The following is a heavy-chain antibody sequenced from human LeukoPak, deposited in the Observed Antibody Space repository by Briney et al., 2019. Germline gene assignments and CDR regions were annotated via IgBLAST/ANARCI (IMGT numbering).Heavy chain of an antibody. CDR3: ARGWVKYDF. V-gene: IGHV3-7*01. CDR1: GFSSSSYW. Sequence: PGGSLRLSCEASGFSSSSYWMSWVRQAPGKGLEWVANLKQDGSEKYYVDSVKGRFTISRDNAKSSLYLQMNSLRAEDTAVYYSARGWVKYDFWGQGTLVTVSS. CDR2: LKQDGSEK. D-gene: IGHD2-21*01. J-gene: IGHJ4*02.